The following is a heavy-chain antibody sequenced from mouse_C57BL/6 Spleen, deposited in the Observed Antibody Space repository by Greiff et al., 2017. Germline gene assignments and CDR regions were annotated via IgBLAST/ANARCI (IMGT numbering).Heavy chain of an antibody. Sequence: QVQLQQPGAELVMPGASVKLSCKASGYTFTSYWMHWVKQRPGQGLEWIGEIDPSDSYTNYNQKFKGKSTLTVDKSSSTAYMQLSSLTSEGSAVYYCARSDGYYGDYAMDYWGQGTSVTVAS. CDR2: IDPSDSYT. CDR1: GYTFTSYW. D-gene: IGHD2-3*01. J-gene: IGHJ4*01. V-gene: IGHV1-69*01. CDR3: ARSDGYYGDYAMDY.